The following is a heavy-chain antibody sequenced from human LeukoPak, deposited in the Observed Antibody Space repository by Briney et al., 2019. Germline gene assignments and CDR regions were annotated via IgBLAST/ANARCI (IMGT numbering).Heavy chain of an antibody. J-gene: IGHJ4*02. Sequence: SETVSLTCTVSGGSISSGSYYWSWIRQPAGRGLEWIGRIYTSGSTNYNPSLKSRVTISVDTSKNQFSLKLSSVTAANTAVYYCARLARRASFDYWGQGTLVTVSS. D-gene: IGHD6-6*01. CDR3: ARLARRASFDY. CDR2: IYTSGST. CDR1: GGSISSGSYY. V-gene: IGHV4-61*02.